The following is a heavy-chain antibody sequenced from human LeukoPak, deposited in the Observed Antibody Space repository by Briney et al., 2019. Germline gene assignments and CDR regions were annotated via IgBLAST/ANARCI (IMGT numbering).Heavy chain of an antibody. CDR2: INPTGGST. J-gene: IGHJ4*02. D-gene: IGHD6-6*01. Sequence: ASVKVSCKASGYTFPSYFLHWVRQAPGQGLEWMGIINPTGGSTTYAQKFQGRVTMTRDTSTSTVYMELSSLRSDDTAVYYCARTAARRFDYWGQGTLVTVSS. CDR1: GYTFPSYF. CDR3: ARTAARRFDY. V-gene: IGHV1-46*01.